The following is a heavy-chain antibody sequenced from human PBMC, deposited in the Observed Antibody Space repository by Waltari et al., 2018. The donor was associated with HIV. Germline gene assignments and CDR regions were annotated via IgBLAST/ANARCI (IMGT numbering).Heavy chain of an antibody. D-gene: IGHD3-10*01. CDR2: ISRSGSTI. CDR3: ARDWGSGSYR. V-gene: IGHV3-48*03. J-gene: IGHJ4*02. CDR1: GLTFSRYE. Sequence: EVQLVESGGGLVQPGGSLRLSCAADGLTFSRYEMNLVLQAPGKVLEWVSYISRSGSTIYYADSVKGRFTISRDNAKNSLYLQMNSLRAEDTAVYYCARDWGSGSYRWGQGTLVTVSS.